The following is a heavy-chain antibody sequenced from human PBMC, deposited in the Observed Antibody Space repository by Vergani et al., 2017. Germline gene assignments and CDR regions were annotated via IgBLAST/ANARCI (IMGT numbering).Heavy chain of an antibody. D-gene: IGHD4-11*01. CDR2: IYPGDSDT. CDR1: GYSFPSYW. J-gene: IGHJ3*02. Sequence: EVQLVQSGAEVKKPGESWKISCKGSGYSFPSYWIGWVGQRPGKGLEWMGIIYPGDSDTRYTPSFQGQVTISADKSISTAYLQWSSLKASDTAMYYCARRHHDYGNLDAFDIWGQGTMVTVSS. CDR3: ARRHHDYGNLDAFDI. V-gene: IGHV5-51*03.